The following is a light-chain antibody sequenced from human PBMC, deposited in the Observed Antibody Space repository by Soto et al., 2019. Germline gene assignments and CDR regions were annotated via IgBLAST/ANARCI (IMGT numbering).Light chain of an antibody. CDR2: GAS. CDR1: QSVSSSY. V-gene: IGKV3-20*01. J-gene: IGKJ1*01. CDR3: QQYGSSPT. Sequence: ILLTQSPGTLSLSPGERAALSCKSSQSVSSSYLAWYQQKPGQAPRLLIYGASSRATGIPDRFSGSESGTDFTLTISRLEPEDFAVYYCQQYGSSPTFGQGTKVDIK.